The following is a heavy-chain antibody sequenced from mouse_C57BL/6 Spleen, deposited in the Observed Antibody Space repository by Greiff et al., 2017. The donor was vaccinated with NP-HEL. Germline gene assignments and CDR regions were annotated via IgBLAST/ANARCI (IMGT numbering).Heavy chain of an antibody. D-gene: IGHD4-1*01. CDR2: ISSGGSYT. CDR1: GFTFSIYG. CDR3: ARHLGLFDY. Sequence: EVKVVESGGDLVKPGGSLKLSCAASGFTFSIYGMSWVRQTPDKRLEWVATISSGGSYTYYPDSVKGRFTISRDNAKNTLYLQMSSLKSEDTAMYYCARHLGLFDYWGQGTTLTVSS. V-gene: IGHV5-6*01. J-gene: IGHJ2*01.